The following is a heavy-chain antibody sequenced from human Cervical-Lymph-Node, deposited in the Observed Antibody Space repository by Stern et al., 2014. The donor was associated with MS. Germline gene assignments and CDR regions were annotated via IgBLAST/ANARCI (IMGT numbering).Heavy chain of an antibody. CDR3: ARAGDYFDSSGYSA. D-gene: IGHD3-22*01. J-gene: IGHJ5*02. CDR2: LNAGNGNT. Sequence: VQLVESGAEVKKPGDSAKISCKASGYVFTSYEIYWVRQAPGQRLEWMGWLNAGNGNTKYSEKFQDRVTFRRDTSSSTAHMELRSLTSEDTAVYYCARAGDYFDSSGYSAWGQGTLVTVSS. V-gene: IGHV1-3*01. CDR1: GYVFTSYE.